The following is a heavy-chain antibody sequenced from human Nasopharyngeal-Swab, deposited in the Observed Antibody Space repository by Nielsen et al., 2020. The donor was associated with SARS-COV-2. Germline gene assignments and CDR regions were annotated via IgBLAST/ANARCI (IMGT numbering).Heavy chain of an antibody. CDR2: IYYSGSI. CDR3: ARAAIAMIVVVSAFDI. Sequence: IRPAPGKGLEWIGLIYYSGSIHYNSSLKSRVTISVDTSKNQLSLKLSSVTAADTAVYYCARAAIAMIVVVSAFDIWGQGTMVTVSS. D-gene: IGHD3-22*01. J-gene: IGHJ3*02. V-gene: IGHV4-31*02.